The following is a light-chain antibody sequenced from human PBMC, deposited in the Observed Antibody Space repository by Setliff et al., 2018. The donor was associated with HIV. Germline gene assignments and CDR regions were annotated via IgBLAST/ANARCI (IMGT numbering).Light chain of an antibody. V-gene: IGLV2-23*02. J-gene: IGLJ1*01. CDR2: EVS. Sequence: QSALTQPASVSGSPGQSITISCTGTSTDVGTYNLVSWYQLHPGKAPKLMIYEVSKRPSGISNRFSGSKSGNTASLTISGLQAANEADYYCCSYAGINTYVFGTGTSHRP. CDR3: CSYAGINTYV. CDR1: STDVGTYNL.